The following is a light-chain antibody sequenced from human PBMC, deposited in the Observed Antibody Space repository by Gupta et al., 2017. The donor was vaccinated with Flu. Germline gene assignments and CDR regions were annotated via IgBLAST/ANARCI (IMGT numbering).Light chain of an antibody. CDR3: QQRSDWPRIT. V-gene: IGKV3-11*01. J-gene: IGKJ5*01. Sequence: EIVFTQSPATQSLSPGERATLSCRASQSVSSYLAWYQQKPGQAPRLLMYDASNRATGTPARFSGSGSGTDFTLTISSLEPEDFAVYYCQQRSDWPRITFGQGTRLEIK. CDR2: DAS. CDR1: QSVSSY.